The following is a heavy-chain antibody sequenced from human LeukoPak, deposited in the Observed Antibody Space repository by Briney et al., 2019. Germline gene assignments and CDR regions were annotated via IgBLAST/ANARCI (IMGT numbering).Heavy chain of an antibody. Sequence: SETLSLTCAVYGGSFSGYYWSWIRQPPGKGLEWLGEINHSGSTNYNPSLKSRVTISVDTSKNHFSLKLSSVTAADTAVYYCARSRNGYSGYLSRAFDIWGQGTMVTVSS. CDR2: INHSGST. D-gene: IGHD5-12*01. CDR3: ARSRNGYSGYLSRAFDI. J-gene: IGHJ3*02. CDR1: GGSFSGYY. V-gene: IGHV4-34*01.